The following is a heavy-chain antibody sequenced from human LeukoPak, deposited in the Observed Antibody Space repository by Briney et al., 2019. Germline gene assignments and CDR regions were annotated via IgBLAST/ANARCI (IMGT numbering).Heavy chain of an antibody. CDR2: TYYRSKWYN. CDR3: ARTIAARPGQDAFDI. D-gene: IGHD6-6*01. J-gene: IGHJ3*02. Sequence: SQTHSLTCAISGDSLSSNSAAWNWIRQSPSRGHEWLGRTYYRSKWYNDYAVSVKSRITINPDTSKNQFSLQLNSVTPEDTAVYYCARTIAARPGQDAFDIWGQGTTVTVSS. CDR1: GDSLSSNSAA. V-gene: IGHV6-1*01.